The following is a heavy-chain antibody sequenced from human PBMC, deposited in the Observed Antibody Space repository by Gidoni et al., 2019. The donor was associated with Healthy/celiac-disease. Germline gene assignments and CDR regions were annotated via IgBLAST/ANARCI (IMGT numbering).Heavy chain of an antibody. D-gene: IGHD2-2*01. V-gene: IGHV3-7*03. Sequence: EVQLVESGGGLVQPGGSLRLSCAASGFPFSSYWMRWVRQAPGKGLEWVANIKQDGSEKYYVDSVKGRFTISRDNAKNSLYLQMNSLRAEDTAVYYCARSRRLEDIVVVPAALLDYWGQGTLVTVSS. CDR1: GFPFSSYW. J-gene: IGHJ4*02. CDR3: ARSRRLEDIVVVPAALLDY. CDR2: IKQDGSEK.